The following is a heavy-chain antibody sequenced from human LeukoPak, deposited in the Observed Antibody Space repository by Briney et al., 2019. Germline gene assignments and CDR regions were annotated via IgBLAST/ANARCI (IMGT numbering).Heavy chain of an antibody. D-gene: IGHD4-11*01. J-gene: IGHJ3*02. CDR2: ISHSESA. CDR1: GGSISSGANY. V-gene: IGHV4-30-2*01. Sequence: SRTLSLTCTVSGGSISSGANYWSWIRLPPGMGLEWIGSISHSESAYYSPSLGSRITISVDRSKNQFSLKLKSVTAADTAIYYCARDGGTTSNPSHDTFAIWGQGTMVAVSS. CDR3: ARDGGTTSNPSHDTFAI.